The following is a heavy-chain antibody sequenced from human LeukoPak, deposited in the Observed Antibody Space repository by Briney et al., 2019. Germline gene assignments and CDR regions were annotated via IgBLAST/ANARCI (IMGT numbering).Heavy chain of an antibody. D-gene: IGHD3-9*01. V-gene: IGHV3-30*03. Sequence: GGSLRLSCAASGFTFSSYGMHWVRQAPGKGLEWVAVISYDGSNKYYADSVKGRFTISRDNSKNTLYLQVNSLRAEDTAVYYCTLPYDILTGYFSFDYWGQGTLVTVSS. CDR3: TLPYDILTGYFSFDY. CDR1: GFTFSSYG. J-gene: IGHJ4*02. CDR2: ISYDGSNK.